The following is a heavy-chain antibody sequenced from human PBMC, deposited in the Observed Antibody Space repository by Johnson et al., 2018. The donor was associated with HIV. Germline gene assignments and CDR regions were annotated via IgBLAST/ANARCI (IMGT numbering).Heavy chain of an antibody. CDR1: GFTVSSNY. J-gene: IGHJ3*02. V-gene: IGHV3-53*02. CDR3: ARDSPPWGARGDI. CDR2: IYSGGST. Sequence: VQLVETGGGLIQPGGSLRLSCAASGFTVSSNYMSWVRQAPGKGLEWVSVIYSGGSTYYADSVKGRFTISSDNSKNTLYLQMNSLRAEDTAVYYCARDSPPWGARGDIWGQGTMVTVSS. D-gene: IGHD1-26*01.